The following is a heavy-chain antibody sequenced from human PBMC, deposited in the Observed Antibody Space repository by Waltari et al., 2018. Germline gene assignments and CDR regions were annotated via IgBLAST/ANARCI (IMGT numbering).Heavy chain of an antibody. D-gene: IGHD6-13*01. Sequence: QVQLVQSGAEVKKPGSSVKVSCKASGGTFSSYAISWVRQAPGQGLEWRGGIIPNYGTANYAQKFKGRVTITADESTSTAYMELSSLRSEDTAVYYCARDIAAAGHYYYYGMDVWGQGTTVTVSS. V-gene: IGHV1-69*01. J-gene: IGHJ6*02. CDR1: GGTFSSYA. CDR3: ARDIAAAGHYYYYGMDV. CDR2: IIPNYGTA.